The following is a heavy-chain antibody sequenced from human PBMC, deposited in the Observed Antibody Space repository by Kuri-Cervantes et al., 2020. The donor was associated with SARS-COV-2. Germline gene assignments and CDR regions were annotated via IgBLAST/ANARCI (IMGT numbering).Heavy chain of an antibody. CDR3: ATSIRNWFDP. V-gene: IGHV4-39*01. CDR2: IYYSGST. D-gene: IGHD2-2*01. J-gene: IGHJ5*02. CDR1: GGSISSSSYY. Sequence: SQTLSLTCTVSGGSISSSSYYWGWVRQPPGKGLEWIGSIYYSGSTYYNPSLKSRVTISVDTSKNQFSLKLSSVTAADTAVYYCATSIRNWFDPWGQGTLVTDSS.